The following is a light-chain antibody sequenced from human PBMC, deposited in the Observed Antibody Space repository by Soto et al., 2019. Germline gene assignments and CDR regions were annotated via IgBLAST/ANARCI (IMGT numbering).Light chain of an antibody. CDR3: AAWDDRLDVYV. CDR1: SSDVGGYNY. V-gene: IGLV2-14*01. J-gene: IGLJ1*01. CDR2: EVS. Sequence: SVLTQPASVSGSPGQSITISCTGTSSDVGGYNYVSWYQQHPGKAPKLMIYEVSNRPSGVSNRFSGSKSGASASLSISGLQSEDEADYYCAAWDDRLDVYVFGTGTKVTVL.